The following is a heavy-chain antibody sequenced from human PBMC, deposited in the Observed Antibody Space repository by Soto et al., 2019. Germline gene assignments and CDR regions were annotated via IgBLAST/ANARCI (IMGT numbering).Heavy chain of an antibody. V-gene: IGHV4-4*02. CDR1: GGSISSSNW. J-gene: IGHJ3*02. Sequence: KTSETLSLTCAVSGGSISSSNWWSWVRQPPGKGLEWIGEIYHSGSTNYNPSLKSRVTISVDKSKNQFSLKLNSVTAADTAVYYCARFAFVVVTAIPCFDIWGQGTMVTVSS. CDR2: IYHSGST. D-gene: IGHD2-21*02. CDR3: ARFAFVVVTAIPCFDI.